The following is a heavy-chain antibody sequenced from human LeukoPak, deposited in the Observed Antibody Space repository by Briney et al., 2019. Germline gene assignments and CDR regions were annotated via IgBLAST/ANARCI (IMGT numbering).Heavy chain of an antibody. V-gene: IGHV4-39*01. D-gene: IGHD6-25*01. CDR1: GGSISSSSYY. J-gene: IGHJ4*02. CDR2: IYYSGST. Sequence: PSETLSRTCTVSGGSISSSSYYWGWIRQPPGKGLEWIGSIYYSGSTYYNPSLKSRVTISVDTSKNQFSLKLSSVTAADTAVYYCARQGYSSVGYWGQGTLVTVSS. CDR3: ARQGYSSVGY.